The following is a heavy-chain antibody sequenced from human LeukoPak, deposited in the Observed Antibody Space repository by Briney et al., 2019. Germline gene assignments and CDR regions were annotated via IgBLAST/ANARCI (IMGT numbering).Heavy chain of an antibody. J-gene: IGHJ4*02. CDR1: GFTLSSYA. V-gene: IGHV3-23*01. CDR3: AKCRIGTVVVAAFDY. D-gene: IGHD2-15*01. Sequence: GGSLRLSCAASGFTLSSYAMSWVRQAPGKGLEWVSAISDSGNTYHADSVKGRFTISRDNSKNTLYLQMNSLRAEDTAVYYCAKCRIGTVVVAAFDYWGQGTLVIVSS. CDR2: ISDSGNT.